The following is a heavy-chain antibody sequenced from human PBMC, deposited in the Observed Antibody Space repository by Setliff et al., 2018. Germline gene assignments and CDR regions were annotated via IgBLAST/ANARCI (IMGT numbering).Heavy chain of an antibody. CDR3: ARESGYYYDSSGYYTDAFDI. CDR2: IIPIFGTA. V-gene: IGHV1-69*05. J-gene: IGHJ3*02. Sequence: SVKVSCKASGGTFSSYAISWVRQAPGQGLEWMGGIIPIFGTANYAQKFQGRVTIITDESTSTAYMELSSLRSEDTAVYYCARESGYYYDSSGYYTDAFDIWGQGTMVTVSS. CDR1: GGTFSSYA. D-gene: IGHD3-22*01.